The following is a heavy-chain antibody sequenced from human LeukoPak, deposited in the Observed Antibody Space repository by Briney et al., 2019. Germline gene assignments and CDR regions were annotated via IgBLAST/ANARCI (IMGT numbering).Heavy chain of an antibody. D-gene: IGHD3-10*01. CDR3: ARVLRGFGESALGY. Sequence: SQTLSLTCTVSGGSISSGDYFWSWIRQPPGRVRGWIGNIYYSGSTYNNPSLKSRVTISVDTSKNQYSLKLSSVSAAGTAVYYCARVLRGFGESALGYWGQGALVTVSS. CDR2: IYYSGST. V-gene: IGHV4-30-4*01. J-gene: IGHJ4*02. CDR1: GGSISSGDYF.